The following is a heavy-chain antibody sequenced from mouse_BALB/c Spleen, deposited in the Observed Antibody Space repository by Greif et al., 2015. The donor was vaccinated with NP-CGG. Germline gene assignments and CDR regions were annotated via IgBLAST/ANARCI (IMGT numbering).Heavy chain of an antibody. CDR1: GFTFSSYA. V-gene: IGHV5-9-3*01. J-gene: IGHJ3*01. CDR2: ISSGGSYT. Sequence: EVHLVESGGGLVKPGGSLKLSCAASGFTFSSYAMSWVRQTPEKRLEWVATISSGGSYTYYPDSVKGRFTISRDNAKNTLYLQMSSLRSEDTAMYYCARPPLAYWGQGTLVTVSA. CDR3: ARPPLAY.